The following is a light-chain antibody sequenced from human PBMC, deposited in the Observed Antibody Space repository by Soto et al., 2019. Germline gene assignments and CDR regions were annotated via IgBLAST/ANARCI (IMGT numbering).Light chain of an antibody. CDR2: DAS. Sequence: EIVLTQSPATLSLSPGERATLSCRASQSISSYLAWYQHKPGQAPRLLIYDASTRAAGIPARFSGSGSGTDFTLTISSLEPEDFAVYYCQQHNNWPPWTFGQGTKVEIK. V-gene: IGKV3-11*01. CDR3: QQHNNWPPWT. CDR1: QSISSY. J-gene: IGKJ1*01.